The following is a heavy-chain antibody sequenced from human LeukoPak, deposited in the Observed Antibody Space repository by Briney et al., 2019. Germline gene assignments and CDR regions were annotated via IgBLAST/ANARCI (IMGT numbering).Heavy chain of an antibody. J-gene: IGHJ4*02. D-gene: IGHD3-9*01. CDR1: GYTFTGYY. V-gene: IGHV1-2*02. CDR3: ATNLRYFDWLPLYYFDY. CDR2: INPNSGGT. Sequence: ASVKVSCKASGYTFTGYYMHWVRQAPGQGLEWMGWINPNSGGTNYAQKFQGRVTMTRDTSISTAYMELSRLRSDDTAVYYCATNLRYFDWLPLYYFDYSGQGTLVTVSS.